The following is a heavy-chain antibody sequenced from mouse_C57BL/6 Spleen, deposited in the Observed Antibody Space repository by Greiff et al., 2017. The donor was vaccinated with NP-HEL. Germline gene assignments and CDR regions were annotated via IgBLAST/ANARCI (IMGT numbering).Heavy chain of an antibody. D-gene: IGHD2-3*01. CDR3: ARNYDGTGDAMDY. V-gene: IGHV2-2*01. J-gene: IGHJ4*01. CDR1: GFSLTSYG. Sequence: VMLVESGPGLVQPSQSLSITCTVSGFSLTSYGVHWVRQSPGKGLEWLGVIWSGGSTDYNAAFISRLSISKDNSKSQVFFKMNSLQADDTAIYYCARNYDGTGDAMDYWGQGTSVTVSS. CDR2: IWSGGST.